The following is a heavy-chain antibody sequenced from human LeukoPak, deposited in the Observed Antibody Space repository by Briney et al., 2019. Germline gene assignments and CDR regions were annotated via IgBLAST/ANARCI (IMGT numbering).Heavy chain of an antibody. CDR2: IYYSGST. D-gene: IGHD5-18*01. CDR1: GASMNKYY. J-gene: IGHJ4*02. V-gene: IGHV4-59*08. CDR3: ARHMGLGYSYGYPYFDY. Sequence: SETLSLTCTVSGASMNKYYWSWTRQPPGKGLEWIGYIYYSGSTNYNPSLKSRVTISVDTSKNQFSLKLSSVTAADTAVYYCARHMGLGYSYGYPYFDYWGQGTLVTVSS.